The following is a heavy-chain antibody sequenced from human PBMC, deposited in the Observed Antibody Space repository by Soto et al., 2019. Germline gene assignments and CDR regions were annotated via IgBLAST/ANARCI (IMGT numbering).Heavy chain of an antibody. CDR1: GGSFSGSY. J-gene: IGHJ4*02. D-gene: IGHD3-3*01. CDR2: INHSGST. Sequence: SDTLSLTCAGYGGSFSGSYWSWIRQPPGKGLEWIGEINHSGSTNYNPSLKSRVTISVDTSKNQFSLKLSSVTAADTAVYYCARGRDFWSGYGSDYWGQGTLVTVSS. V-gene: IGHV4-34*01. CDR3: ARGRDFWSGYGSDY.